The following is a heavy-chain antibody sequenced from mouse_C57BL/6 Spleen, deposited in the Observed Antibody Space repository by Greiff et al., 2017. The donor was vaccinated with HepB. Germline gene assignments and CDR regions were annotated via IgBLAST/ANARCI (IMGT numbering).Heavy chain of an antibody. CDR1: GYTFTSYW. Sequence: QVQLKQPGAELVRPGSSVKLSCKASGYTFTSYWMDWVKQRPGQGLEWIGNIYPSDSETHYNQKFKDKATLTVDKSSSTAYMQLSSLTSEDSAVYYCARSPRGTYAMDYWGQGTSVTVSS. CDR3: ARSPRGTYAMDY. D-gene: IGHD1-1*02. J-gene: IGHJ4*01. CDR2: IYPSDSET. V-gene: IGHV1-61*01.